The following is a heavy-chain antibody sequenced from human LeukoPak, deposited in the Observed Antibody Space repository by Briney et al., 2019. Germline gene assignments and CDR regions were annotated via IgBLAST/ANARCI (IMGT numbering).Heavy chain of an antibody. Sequence: ASVKVSCKASGYTFTSYAMHWVRQAPGQRLEWMGRIIPIFGIANYAQKFQGRVTITADKSTSTAYMELSSLRSEDTAVYYCAVESSGYYYGGGVFDYWGQGTLVTVSS. D-gene: IGHD3-22*01. CDR1: GYTFTSYA. CDR3: AVESSGYYYGGGVFDY. CDR2: IIPIFGIA. V-gene: IGHV1-69*04. J-gene: IGHJ4*02.